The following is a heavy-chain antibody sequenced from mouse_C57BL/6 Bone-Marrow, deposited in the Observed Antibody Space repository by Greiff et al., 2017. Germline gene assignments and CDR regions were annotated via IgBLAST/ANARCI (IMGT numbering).Heavy chain of an antibody. V-gene: IGHV14-2*01. CDR1: GFNIKDYY. Sequence: EVQLQESGAELVKPGASVKLSCTASGFNIKDYYMHWVKQRTEQGLEWIGRIDPEDGETKYAPKFQGKATITADTSSNTAYMQLSSLTSEDTAVYYCARSGTTVGASFPHWYFDVWGTGTTVTVSS. CDR3: ARSGTTVGASFPHWYFDV. J-gene: IGHJ1*03. CDR2: IDPEDGET. D-gene: IGHD1-1*01.